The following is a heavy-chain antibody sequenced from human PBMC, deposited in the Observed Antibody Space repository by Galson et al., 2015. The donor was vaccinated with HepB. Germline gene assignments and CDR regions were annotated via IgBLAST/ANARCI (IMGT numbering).Heavy chain of an antibody. D-gene: IGHD3-22*01. CDR3: ARVRVNYYDSSGYYYFDY. J-gene: IGHJ4*02. CDR1: GFTFSDYY. Sequence: SLRLSCAASGFTFSDYYMSWIRQAPGKGLEWVSYISSSTSYTNYADSVKGRFTISRDNAKNSLYLQMNSLRAEDTAVYYCARVRVNYYDSSGYYYFDYWGQGTLVTVSS. V-gene: IGHV3-11*06. CDR2: ISSSTSYT.